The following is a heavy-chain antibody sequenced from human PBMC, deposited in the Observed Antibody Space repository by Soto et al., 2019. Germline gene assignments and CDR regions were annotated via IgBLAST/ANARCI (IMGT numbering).Heavy chain of an antibody. CDR3: ARDLSGYSSFIMFDY. CDR1: GYTFTGYY. J-gene: IGHJ4*02. Sequence: ASVKVSCKASGYTFTGYYMHWVRQAPGQGLEWMGWINPNSGGTNYAQKFQGWVTMTRDTSISTAYMELSRLRSDDTAVYYCARDLSGYSSFIMFDYWGQGTLVTVSS. V-gene: IGHV1-2*04. D-gene: IGHD6-13*01. CDR2: INPNSGGT.